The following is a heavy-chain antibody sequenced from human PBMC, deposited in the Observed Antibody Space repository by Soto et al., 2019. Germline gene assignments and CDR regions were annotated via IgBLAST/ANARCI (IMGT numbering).Heavy chain of an antibody. D-gene: IGHD4-17*01. Sequence: QVQLVQSGAEVKKPGASVKVSCKASGYTFTSYGISWVLLAPGQGLERVGWVRVYHGNTTFGQKRQGRVTMTTAPTPSTASMELRSLRSVDTAVTYCARANDYGGKWGQGTLVTVSS. CDR3: ARANDYGGK. J-gene: IGHJ4*02. CDR2: VRVYHGNT. CDR1: GYTFTSYG. V-gene: IGHV1-18*01.